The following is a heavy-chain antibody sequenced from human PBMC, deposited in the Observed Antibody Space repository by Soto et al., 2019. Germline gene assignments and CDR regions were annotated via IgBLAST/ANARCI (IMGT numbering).Heavy chain of an antibody. CDR1: GFTFSSYG. CDR3: VRAIGHYGMDV. V-gene: IGHV3-74*02. Sequence: VQLVESGGGVVQPGRSLRLSCAASGFTFSSYGMHWVRQAPGKGLEWVSHINSDGSSTTYADSVKGRFTISRDNAKNTLYLQMNSLRVEDTAVYYCVRAIGHYGMDVWGRGTTVTVSS. CDR2: INSDGSST. D-gene: IGHD3-22*01. J-gene: IGHJ6*02.